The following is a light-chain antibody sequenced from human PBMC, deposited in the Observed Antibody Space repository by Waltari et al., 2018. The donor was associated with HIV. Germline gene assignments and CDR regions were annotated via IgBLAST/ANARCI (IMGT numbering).Light chain of an antibody. CDR1: STDVGGYNY. Sequence: QSALTQPRSVSGSPGQSVTIPCTGTSTDVGGYNYVSWYQQHPGKVPKLLIYDVSKRPSGVPDRFSGSKSGNTASLTISGLQAEDEADYYCCSYAGSYTWVFGGGTKLTVL. CDR3: CSYAGSYTWV. J-gene: IGLJ3*02. V-gene: IGLV2-11*01. CDR2: DVS.